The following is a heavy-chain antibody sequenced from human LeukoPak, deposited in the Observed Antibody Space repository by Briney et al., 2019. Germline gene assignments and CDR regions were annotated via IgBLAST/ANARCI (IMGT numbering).Heavy chain of an antibody. J-gene: IGHJ6*02. CDR1: GGSISSGGYS. CDR2: IYHSGST. CDR3: ARVSIAARPYGMDV. Sequence: SETLSLTCAVSGGSISSGGYSWSWIRQPPGKGLEWIGYIYHSGSTYYNPSLKSRVTISVDRSKNQFSLKLSPVTAADTAVYYCARVSIAARPYGMDVWGQGTTVTVSS. D-gene: IGHD6-6*01. V-gene: IGHV4-30-2*01.